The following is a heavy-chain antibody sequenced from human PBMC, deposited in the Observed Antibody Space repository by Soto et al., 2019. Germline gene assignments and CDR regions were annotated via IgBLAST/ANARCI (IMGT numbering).Heavy chain of an antibody. CDR3: AKDLGELRFLEWLSPFDY. J-gene: IGHJ4*02. CDR1: GLTFRSFA. Sequence: GGSLRLSCAASGLTFRSFAITWVRQAPGKGLEWVSAISGSGGSTYYADSVKGRFTISRDNSKNTLYLQMNSLRAEDTAVYYCAKDLGELRFLEWLSPFDYWGQGTLVTVSS. CDR2: ISGSGGST. V-gene: IGHV3-23*01. D-gene: IGHD3-3*01.